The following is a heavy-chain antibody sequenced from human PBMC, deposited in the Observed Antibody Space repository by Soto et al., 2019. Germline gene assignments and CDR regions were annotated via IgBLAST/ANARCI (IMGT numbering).Heavy chain of an antibody. CDR2: IATYNSNR. Sequence: HLVQSGPEVKKPGASITVSCKTSGDTFTNFGLSWVRQAPGQGLEWMGWIATYNSNRNYAKKFQGRLTLTTDTSTSTAYMELKSLRYDDTAVYDCATVLRGVVNWFDPWGQGTLVTVSS. J-gene: IGHJ5*02. V-gene: IGHV1-18*01. CDR1: GDTFTNFG. CDR3: ATVLRGVVNWFDP. D-gene: IGHD3-10*01.